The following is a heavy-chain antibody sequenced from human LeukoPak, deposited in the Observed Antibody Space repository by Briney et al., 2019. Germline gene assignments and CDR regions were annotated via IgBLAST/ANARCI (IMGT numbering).Heavy chain of an antibody. V-gene: IGHV1-46*01. CDR2: INPSGGST. Sequence: ASVKVSCKASGYTFTSYYMHWVRQAPGQGLEWMGIINPSGGSTSYAQKFRGRVTMTRDTSTSTVCMELSSLRSEDTAVYYCAREFVEMATNLYYMDVWGKGTTVTVSS. D-gene: IGHD5-24*01. CDR1: GYTFTSYY. J-gene: IGHJ6*03. CDR3: AREFVEMATNLYYMDV.